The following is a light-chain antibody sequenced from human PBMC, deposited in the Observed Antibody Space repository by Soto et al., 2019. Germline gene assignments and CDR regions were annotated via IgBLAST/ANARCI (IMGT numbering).Light chain of an antibody. CDR3: EQYGSSPWP. J-gene: IGKJ1*01. V-gene: IGKV3-20*01. CDR2: GAS. Sequence: EIVLTQSPGTLSLSPGERATLSCRASQSVSSSYLAWYQQKPGQAPRLLIYGASSRATGIPDRFSGSGSGTGFTLTISRLEPEDFAVYYCEQYGSSPWPFGQGTKVDSK. CDR1: QSVSSSY.